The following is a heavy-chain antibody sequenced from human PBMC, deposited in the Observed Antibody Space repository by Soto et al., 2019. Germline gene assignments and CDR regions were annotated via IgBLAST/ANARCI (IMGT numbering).Heavy chain of an antibody. CDR1: GFTFSSYG. V-gene: IGHV3-33*01. Sequence: GSLRLSCAASGFTFSSYGMHWVRQAPGKGLEWVAVIWYDGSNKYYADSVKGRFTISRDNSKNTLYLQMNSLRAEDTAVYYCARDLPQYCSGGSCYYGMDVWGQGTTVTVSS. CDR3: ARDLPQYCSGGSCYYGMDV. D-gene: IGHD2-15*01. J-gene: IGHJ6*02. CDR2: IWYDGSNK.